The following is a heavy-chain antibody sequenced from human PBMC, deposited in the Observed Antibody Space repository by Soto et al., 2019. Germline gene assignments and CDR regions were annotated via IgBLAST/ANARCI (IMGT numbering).Heavy chain of an antibody. V-gene: IGHV3-30-3*01. D-gene: IGHD4-17*01. J-gene: IGHJ1*01. CDR1: GFTFSSYA. CDR2: ISYDGSNK. CDR3: ASHYGDYHTYFQH. Sequence: QVPLVESGGGVVQPGRSLRLSCAASGFTFSSYAMHWVRQAPGKGLEWVAVISYDGSNKYYADSVKGRFTISRDNSKNTLYLQMNSLRAEDTAVYYCASHYGDYHTYFQHWGQGTLVTVSS.